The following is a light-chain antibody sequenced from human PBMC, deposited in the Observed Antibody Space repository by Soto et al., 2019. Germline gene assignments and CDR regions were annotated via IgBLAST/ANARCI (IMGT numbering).Light chain of an antibody. Sequence: EIVMTQSPAPLSVSPGERATLSCRSSQSVSSNFAWYQQKPGQAPRLLIYGASTRVTGIPARFSGSGSGTEFTLTISSLQSEDFAVYQCQQYNNWPDAYTFGQGTKLEIK. CDR3: QQYNNWPDAYT. V-gene: IGKV3-15*01. CDR2: GAS. J-gene: IGKJ2*01. CDR1: QSVSSN.